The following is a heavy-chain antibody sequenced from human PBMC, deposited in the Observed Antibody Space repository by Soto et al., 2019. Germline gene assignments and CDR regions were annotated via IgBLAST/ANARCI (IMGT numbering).Heavy chain of an antibody. CDR1: GGSFSGYY. CDR3: ASGAIAAAGTSRAFDI. D-gene: IGHD6-13*01. CDR2: INHSGST. V-gene: IGHV4-34*01. Sequence: ETLSLTFAVYGGSFSGYYWSWIRQPPWKGLEWIGEINHSGSTNYNPSLKSRVTISVDTSKNQFSLKLSSVTAADTAVYYCASGAIAAAGTSRAFDIWGQGTMVTVSS. J-gene: IGHJ3*02.